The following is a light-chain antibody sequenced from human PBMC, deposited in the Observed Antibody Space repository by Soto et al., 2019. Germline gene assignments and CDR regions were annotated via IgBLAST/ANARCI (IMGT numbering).Light chain of an antibody. CDR1: QSVSIY. V-gene: IGKV3-11*01. Sequence: EIVLTQSPATLSLSPGERATLSCRASQSVSIYLAWYQQKPGQAPRLLIYDASNRATGIPARFSGSGSGTDFTLTISSLEPEDFAVYYCQQRSSWRTFGQGTKVEIK. CDR3: QQRSSWRT. CDR2: DAS. J-gene: IGKJ1*01.